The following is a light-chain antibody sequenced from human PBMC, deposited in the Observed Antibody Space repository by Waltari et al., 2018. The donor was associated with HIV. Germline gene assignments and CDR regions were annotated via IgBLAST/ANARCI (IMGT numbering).Light chain of an antibody. CDR3: QQYVSSPT. V-gene: IGKV3-20*01. Sequence: EHVLTQSPGTLSLSPGERATLSCRASQSVISNYFAWYQQKPGQPPTPLIYGASSRATGIPDRFSGSGSGTDFTLTISRLEPEDSAVYYCQQYVSSPTFGQGTKVEIK. CDR1: QSVISNY. CDR2: GAS. J-gene: IGKJ1*01.